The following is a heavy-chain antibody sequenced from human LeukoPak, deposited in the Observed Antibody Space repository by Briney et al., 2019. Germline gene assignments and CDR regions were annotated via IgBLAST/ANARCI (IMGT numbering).Heavy chain of an antibody. CDR2: ISGSGGST. CDR1: GFTFSSYA. V-gene: IGHV3-23*01. Sequence: PGGSLRLSCAASGFTFSSYAMSWVRQAPGKGLEWVSAISGSGGSTYYADSVKGRFTISRDNSKNTLYLQMNSLRAEDTAVYYCAKPIGANDFWSGSPFDYWGQGTLVTVSS. D-gene: IGHD3-3*01. CDR3: AKPIGANDFWSGSPFDY. J-gene: IGHJ4*02.